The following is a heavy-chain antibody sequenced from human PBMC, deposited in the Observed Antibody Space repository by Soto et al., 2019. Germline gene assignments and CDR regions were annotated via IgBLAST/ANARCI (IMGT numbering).Heavy chain of an antibody. J-gene: IGHJ6*03. D-gene: IGHD6-13*01. Sequence: ASVKVSCKVSGYTLTELSMHWVRQAPGKGLEWMGGFDPEDGETIYAQKFQGRVTMTEDTSTDTAYMELSSLRSEDTAVYYCARGLSLAAGDYYYYYYLDVWGKGTTVTVSS. V-gene: IGHV1-24*01. CDR1: GYTLTELS. CDR3: ARGLSLAAGDYYYYYYLDV. CDR2: FDPEDGET.